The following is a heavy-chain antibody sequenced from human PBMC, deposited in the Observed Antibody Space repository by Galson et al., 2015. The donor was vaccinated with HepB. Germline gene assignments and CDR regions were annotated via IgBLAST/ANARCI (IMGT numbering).Heavy chain of an antibody. J-gene: IGHJ5*02. CDR1: GFTFSSYA. CDR2: ISYDGSNK. CDR3: ARDEGHASSWYLGWFDP. D-gene: IGHD6-13*01. V-gene: IGHV3-30-3*01. Sequence: SLRLSCAASGFTFSSYAMHWVRQAPGKGLEWVAVISYDGSNKYYADSVKGRFTISRDNFKNTLYLEMNSLGAEDTAVYYCARDEGHASSWYLGWFDPWGQGTLVTVSS.